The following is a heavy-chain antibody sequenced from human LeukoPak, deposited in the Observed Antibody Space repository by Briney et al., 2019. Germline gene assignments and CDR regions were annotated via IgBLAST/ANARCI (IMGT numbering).Heavy chain of an antibody. D-gene: IGHD2-15*01. V-gene: IGHV3-74*01. CDR3: ARDYCSGGSCYLFDY. CDR1: GFTLSTYW. CDR2: INPDGSTT. J-gene: IGHJ4*02. Sequence: GGSLRLSCAASGFTLSTYWMHRVRQAPGKGLVWVSRINPDGSTTTYADSVEGRFTISRDNAKNTLYLQMNSLRAEDTAVYYCARDYCSGGSCYLFDYWGQGTLVTVSS.